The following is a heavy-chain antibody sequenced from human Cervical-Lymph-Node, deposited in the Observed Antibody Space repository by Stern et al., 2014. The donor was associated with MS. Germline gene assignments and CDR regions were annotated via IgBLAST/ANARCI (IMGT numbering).Heavy chain of an antibody. CDR3: EKEGSSFMENNWFDP. V-gene: IGHV1-69*01. CDR1: GGIFTSDA. D-gene: IGHD6-6*01. J-gene: IGHJ5*02. CDR2: IIPMVGTT. Sequence: VQLVQSGAEVKKPGSSVRVSCKASGGIFTSDAMSWVRQAPGQGLEWMGGIIPMVGTTNYAQKFQGRLTITEAETTETGHKDLNSLSFEDPAIYYCEKEGSSFMENNWFDPWGPGTLVTVSS.